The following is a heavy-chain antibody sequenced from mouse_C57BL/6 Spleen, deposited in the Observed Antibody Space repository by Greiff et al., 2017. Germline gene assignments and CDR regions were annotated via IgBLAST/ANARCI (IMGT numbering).Heavy chain of an antibody. CDR3: VRSYKDWYFDV. CDR2: IRSKSNNYAT. D-gene: IGHD1-1*01. V-gene: IGHV10-1*01. J-gene: IGHJ1*03. CDR1: GFSFNTYA. Sequence: EVQLVESGGGLVQPKGSLKLSCAASGFSFNTYAMNWVRQAPGKGLEWVARIRSKSNNYATYYADSVKDRFTISRDDLESMLYLQMNNLKTEDTAMYYCVRSYKDWYFDVWGTGTTVTVSS.